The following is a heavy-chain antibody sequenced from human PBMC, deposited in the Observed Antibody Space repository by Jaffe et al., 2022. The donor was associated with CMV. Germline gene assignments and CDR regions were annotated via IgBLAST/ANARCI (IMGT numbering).Heavy chain of an antibody. CDR2: ISSSGSTI. V-gene: IGHV3-48*03. CDR1: GFTFSSYE. D-gene: IGHD6-13*01. CDR3: ARGGTAAAGPLYNWFDP. Sequence: EVQLVESGGGLVQPGGSLRLSCAASGFTFSSYEMNWVRQAPGKGLEWVSYISSSGSTIYYADSVKGRFTISRDNAKNSLYLQMNSLRAEDTAVYYCARGGTAAAGPLYNWFDPWGQGTLVTVSS. J-gene: IGHJ5*02.